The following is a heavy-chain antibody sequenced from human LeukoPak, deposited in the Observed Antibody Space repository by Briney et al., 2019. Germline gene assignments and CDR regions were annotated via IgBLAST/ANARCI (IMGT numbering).Heavy chain of an antibody. V-gene: IGHV3-53*01. CDR1: GFTFSHFW. D-gene: IGHD4-17*01. Sequence: GGSLRLSCAASGFTFSHFWMSWVRQAPGKGLEWVSVIYSGGSTYYADSVKGRFTISRDNSKNTLHLQMNSLRAEDTAVYYCARVVDGDYGGGIYYFDYWGQGTLVTVSS. CDR2: IYSGGST. J-gene: IGHJ4*02. CDR3: ARVVDGDYGGGIYYFDY.